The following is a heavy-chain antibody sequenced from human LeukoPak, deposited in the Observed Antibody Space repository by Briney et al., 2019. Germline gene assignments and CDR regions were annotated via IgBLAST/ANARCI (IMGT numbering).Heavy chain of an antibody. D-gene: IGHD3-10*01. CDR1: GGSISSGSYY. CDR3: ARVAKHFRGGLSFYFMDV. CDR2: IYTSGST. Sequence: SETLSLTCTVSGGSISSGSYYWSWIRQPAGKGLEWIGRIYTSGSTNYNPSLNSRVTISVDTSKKQFSLRLTSVIAADTAVYYCARVAKHFRGGLSFYFMDVWGIGTTVTISS. J-gene: IGHJ6*03. V-gene: IGHV4-61*02.